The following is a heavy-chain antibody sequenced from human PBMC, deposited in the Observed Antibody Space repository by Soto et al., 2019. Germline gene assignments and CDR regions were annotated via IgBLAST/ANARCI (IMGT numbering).Heavy chain of an antibody. Sequence: ASVKVSCKASGYTFTGYYMHWVRQAPGQGLEWMGWINPNSGGTNYAQKFQGWVTMTRDTSISTAYMELSRLRSDDTAVYYCARDAGERHYYYYYGMDVWGQGTTVTVSS. J-gene: IGHJ6*02. D-gene: IGHD3-16*01. CDR2: INPNSGGT. CDR3: ARDAGERHYYYYYGMDV. V-gene: IGHV1-2*04. CDR1: GYTFTGYY.